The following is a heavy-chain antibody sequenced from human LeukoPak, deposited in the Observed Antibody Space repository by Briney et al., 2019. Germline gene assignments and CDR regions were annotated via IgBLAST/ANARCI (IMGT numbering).Heavy chain of an antibody. CDR2: IYYSGST. CDR1: GASIGAYY. D-gene: IGHD3-22*01. Sequence: SETLSLTCSVSGASIGAYYWSWIRQPPGKGLEWMGYIYYSGSTTYNPSLKSRVTISVVSSKNQFSLKLTSVTAADTAVYYCARDYDSTGYYDYWGQGTLVTVSS. J-gene: IGHJ4*02. CDR3: ARDYDSTGYYDY. V-gene: IGHV4-59*01.